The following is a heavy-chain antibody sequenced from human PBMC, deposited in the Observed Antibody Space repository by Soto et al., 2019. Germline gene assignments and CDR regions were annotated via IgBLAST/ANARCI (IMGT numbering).Heavy chain of an antibody. Sequence: GGSLRLSCAASGFTFSNYGMHWVRQAPGKGLEYVSAISSNGGSTSYADSVKGRFTISRDNSRNTLFLQMNSLRAEDTAVYFCARDPAGELRGSSVPGSLVSWGQGTLVTVSS. CDR1: GFTFSNYG. D-gene: IGHD1-7*01. CDR3: ARDPAGELRGSSVPGSLVS. CDR2: ISSNGGST. V-gene: IGHV3-64*04. J-gene: IGHJ5*02.